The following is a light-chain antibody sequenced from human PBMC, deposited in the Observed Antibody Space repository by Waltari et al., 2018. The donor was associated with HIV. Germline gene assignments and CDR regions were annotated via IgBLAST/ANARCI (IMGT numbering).Light chain of an antibody. CDR1: SSHLGAGYD. CDR2: GNT. V-gene: IGLV1-40*01. CDR3: QSYDSSLSGWV. Sequence: QSVLTQPPSVSGAPGQRVTISSSGSSSHLGAGYDIHWYRQLPGTAPRLLIYGNTNRPSGVPDRFSGSKSGTSASLAITGLQAEDEADYYCQSYDSSLSGWVFGGGTKLTVV. J-gene: IGLJ3*02.